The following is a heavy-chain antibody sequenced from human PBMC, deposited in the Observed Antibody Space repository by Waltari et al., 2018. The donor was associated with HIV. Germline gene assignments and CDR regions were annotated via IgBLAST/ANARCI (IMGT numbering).Heavy chain of an antibody. J-gene: IGHJ3*02. V-gene: IGHV3-9*01. CDR1: GFKFDDYG. Sequence: EVQLVESGGGLVEPGGSLRLSCAASGFKFDDYGMPWVRQAPGKGLEWVSGISWDSDTMGYADSVKGRFTISRDNARNSLSLQMNSLRAEDTALYYCAKVAMTTVTSYAIDIWGLGTMVTVSS. CDR2: ISWDSDTM. CDR3: AKVAMTTVTSYAIDI. D-gene: IGHD4-17*01.